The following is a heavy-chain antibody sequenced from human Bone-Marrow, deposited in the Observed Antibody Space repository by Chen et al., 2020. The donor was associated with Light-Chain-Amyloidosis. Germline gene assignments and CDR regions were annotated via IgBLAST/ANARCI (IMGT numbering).Heavy chain of an antibody. CDR3: ARGAITMIFRGYDF. CDR2: ISVYNGNT. V-gene: IGHV1-18*04. J-gene: IGHJ4*02. CDR1: GYTFTSYG. Sequence: QVQLVQSGAEVKRPGASVRVSCKTFGYTFTSYGIAWVRQAPGQGIEWMGWISVYNGNTNLAQKFLGRATMTTDISTTTAYMELRSLRSDDTAVYYCARGAITMIFRGYDFWGQGTLVTVSS. D-gene: IGHD3-22*01.